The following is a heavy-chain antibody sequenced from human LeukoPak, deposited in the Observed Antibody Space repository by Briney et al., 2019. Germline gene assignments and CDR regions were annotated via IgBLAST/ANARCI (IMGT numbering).Heavy chain of an antibody. Sequence: GASVKVSCKAFGYTFSGYYIHWVRLAPGQGLEWMGIINPSGGSTSYALKFQGRFTMTRDTSTSTIYMELSSLTSEDTAVYYCARGAYYYDPQGAFDIWGQGTVVTVSS. D-gene: IGHD3-22*01. CDR1: GYTFSGYY. CDR2: INPSGGST. CDR3: ARGAYYYDPQGAFDI. J-gene: IGHJ3*02. V-gene: IGHV1-46*01.